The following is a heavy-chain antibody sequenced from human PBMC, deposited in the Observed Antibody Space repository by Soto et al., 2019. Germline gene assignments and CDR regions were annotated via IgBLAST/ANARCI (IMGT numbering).Heavy chain of an antibody. Sequence: EVQLVESGGGLIQPGGSLRLSCAVSGFTVSNNYMSWVRQAPGKGLEGVSVIYSGGYTAYGDSVKGRFTISRDNSKNTLYPQKNTLGADAPAVFYWGTPPGGGGYWGQGTLVTVSS. J-gene: IGHJ4*02. CDR2: IYSGGYT. CDR3: GTPPGGGGY. CDR1: GFTVSNNY. V-gene: IGHV3-53*01. D-gene: IGHD3-10*01.